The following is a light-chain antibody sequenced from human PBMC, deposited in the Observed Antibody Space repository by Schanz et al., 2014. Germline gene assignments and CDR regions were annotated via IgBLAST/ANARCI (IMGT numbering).Light chain of an antibody. Sequence: QSALTQPASASGSPGQSVTISCTGTSSDIGGYNFVSWYQQHPGEAPKLMMYEVTKRPSGVPDRFSASKSGNTASLLISGLQAEDEADYYCSSYTSSSTRVFGGGAKLTVL. CDR2: EVT. J-gene: IGLJ2*01. CDR1: SSDIGGYNF. CDR3: SSYTSSSTRV. V-gene: IGLV2-8*01.